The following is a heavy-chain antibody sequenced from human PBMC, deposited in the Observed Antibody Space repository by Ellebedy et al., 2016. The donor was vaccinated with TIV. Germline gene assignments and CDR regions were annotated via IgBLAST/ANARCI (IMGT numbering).Heavy chain of an antibody. CDR3: AKDRVVVVHAMGTSDY. J-gene: IGHJ4*02. D-gene: IGHD2-8*02. V-gene: IGHV3-23*01. CDR1: GFTFSSYA. CDR2: ISGTGIST. Sequence: GESLKISCAASGFTFSSYATSWVRQAPGKGLEWVATISGTGISTYYADSVKGRFTISRDNSRNTLYLQMNTLRAEDTALYYCAKDRVVVVHAMGTSDYWGQGTLVAVSS.